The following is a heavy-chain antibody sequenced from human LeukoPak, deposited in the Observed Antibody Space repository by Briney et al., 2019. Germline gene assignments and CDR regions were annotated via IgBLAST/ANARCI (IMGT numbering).Heavy chain of an antibody. Sequence: PSETLSLTCAVYGGSFSGYYWSWTRQPPGKGLEWIGEINHSGSTNYNPSLKSRVTISVDTSKNQFSLKLSSVTAADTAVYYCARGTRNDYWGQGTLVTVSS. CDR3: ARGTRNDY. J-gene: IGHJ4*02. CDR2: INHSGST. CDR1: GGSFSGYY. V-gene: IGHV4-34*01.